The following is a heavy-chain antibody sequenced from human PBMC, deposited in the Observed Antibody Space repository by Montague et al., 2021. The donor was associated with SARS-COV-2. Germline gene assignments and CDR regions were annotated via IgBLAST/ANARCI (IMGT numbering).Heavy chain of an antibody. CDR3: ARVTTKRTRYGSGSYRGFDAFDI. CDR1: GGSINTYY. J-gene: IGHJ3*02. Sequence: SETLSLTCTVSGGSINTYYWSWIRQPPGKGLEWIGYIYYSGSTNYNPSLKSRVTISVDTSKNQFSLKLSSVTAADTAVYYCARVTTKRTRYGSGSYRGFDAFDIWGPGTMVTVSS. CDR2: IYYSGST. D-gene: IGHD3-10*01. V-gene: IGHV4-59*08.